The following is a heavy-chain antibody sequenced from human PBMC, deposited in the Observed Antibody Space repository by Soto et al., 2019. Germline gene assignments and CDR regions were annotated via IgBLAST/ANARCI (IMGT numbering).Heavy chain of an antibody. D-gene: IGHD4-4*01. V-gene: IGHV3-23*01. CDR2: ISGSGGTT. CDR1: GFTFSIYA. CDR3: TTDRFYSPVDH. Sequence: PGGTLCLSCAASGFTFSIYAMSWVRQAPGKGLEWVSAISGSGGTTDYAAPVKGRFTISRDDSENTLYLQMNSLKTEDTAVYYCTTDRFYSPVDHWGQGTLVTVSS. J-gene: IGHJ4*02.